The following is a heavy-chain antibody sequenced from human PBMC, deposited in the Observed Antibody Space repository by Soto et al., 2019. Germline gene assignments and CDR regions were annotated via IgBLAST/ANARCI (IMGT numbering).Heavy chain of an antibody. Sequence: PGGSLRLSCAASGFTFSDYYMSWIRQAPGKGLEWVSYISSSRSTIYYADSVKGRFTISRDNAKNSLYLQMNSLRAEDTAVYYCARSHLYYDSSGYPGYWGQGTLVTVSS. CDR3: ARSHLYYDSSGYPGY. V-gene: IGHV3-11*01. CDR2: ISSSRSTI. J-gene: IGHJ4*02. CDR1: GFTFSDYY. D-gene: IGHD3-22*01.